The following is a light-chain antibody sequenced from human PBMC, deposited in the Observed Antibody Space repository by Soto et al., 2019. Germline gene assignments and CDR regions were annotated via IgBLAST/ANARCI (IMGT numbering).Light chain of an antibody. CDR3: SSYAASNNLGV. Sequence: QSVLTQPPSASGSPGQSVTISCIGTSSDVGGYNYVSWYQQHPGKAPKLMIYEVSKRPSGVPDRFSGSKSGNTASLTVSGRQAEDEADYYCSSYAASNNLGVFGGGTKLTLL. CDR1: SSDVGGYNY. CDR2: EVS. J-gene: IGLJ2*01. V-gene: IGLV2-8*01.